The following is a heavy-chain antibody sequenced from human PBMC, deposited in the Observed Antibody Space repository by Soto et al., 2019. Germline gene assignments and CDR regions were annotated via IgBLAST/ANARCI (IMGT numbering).Heavy chain of an antibody. CDR1: GGTFSSYA. J-gene: IGHJ3*02. D-gene: IGHD3-22*01. Sequence: ASVKVSCKASGGTFSSYAISWVRQAPGQGLEWMGGIIPILGIANYAQKFQGRVTITADKSTSTAYMELSSLRSEDTAVYYCAIYYYDSSGYEGAFDIWGQGTMVTVSS. CDR3: AIYYYDSSGYEGAFDI. CDR2: IIPILGIA. V-gene: IGHV1-69*10.